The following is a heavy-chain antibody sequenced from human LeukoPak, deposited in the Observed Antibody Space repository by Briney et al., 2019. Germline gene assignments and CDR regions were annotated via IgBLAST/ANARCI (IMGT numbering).Heavy chain of an antibody. CDR3: ARDHEGFDY. V-gene: IGHV1-46*01. CDR2: IYPRDGST. J-gene: IGHJ4*02. CDR1: GYSFTRNY. Sequence: GASVKVSCKASGYSFTRNYIHWVRQAPGQGLEWMGMIYPRDGSTSYAQKFQGRVTVTRDTSTSTVHMELSGLRSEDTAVYYCARDHEGFDYWGQGTLVTVSS.